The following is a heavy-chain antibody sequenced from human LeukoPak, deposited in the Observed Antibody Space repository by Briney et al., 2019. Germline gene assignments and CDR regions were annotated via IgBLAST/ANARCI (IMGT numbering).Heavy chain of an antibody. D-gene: IGHD5-12*01. Sequence: PGGSLRLTCAASGFTFSDYYMSWIRQAPGKGLEWISYISSSGSTIYYADSVKGRFTISRDNAKSSLYLQMNSLRAEDTAVYYCAKDMIVATIRDAFDIWGQGTMVTVSS. J-gene: IGHJ3*02. CDR3: AKDMIVATIRDAFDI. CDR2: ISSSGSTI. CDR1: GFTFSDYY. V-gene: IGHV3-11*04.